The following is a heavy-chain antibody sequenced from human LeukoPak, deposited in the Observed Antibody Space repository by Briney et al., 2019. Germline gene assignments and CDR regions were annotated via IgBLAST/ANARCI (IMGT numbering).Heavy chain of an antibody. V-gene: IGHV3-7*01. CDR3: ARPFRCGPNYY. D-gene: IGHD2-21*01. Sequence: GGSLRLSCEASGFTFSNYYMTWVRQAPGEGLEWVANINQDGSKTSYVDSMKGRFTISRDNAKNSLYLQMNSLRAEDTAVYYCARPFRCGPNYYWGQGTLVTVSS. CDR1: GFTFSNYY. CDR2: INQDGSKT. J-gene: IGHJ4*02.